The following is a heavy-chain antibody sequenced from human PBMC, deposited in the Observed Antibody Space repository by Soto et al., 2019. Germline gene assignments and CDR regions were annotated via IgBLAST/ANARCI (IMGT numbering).Heavy chain of an antibody. CDR2: IYYSGST. Sequence: SETLSLTCTVSGGSISSSSYYWGWIRQPPGKGLEWIGSIYYSGSTYYNPSLKSRVTISVDTSKNQFSLKLSSVTAADTAVYYCARPYTAMVISDAFDIWGQGTMVTVSS. J-gene: IGHJ3*02. V-gene: IGHV4-39*01. CDR1: GGSISSSSYY. CDR3: ARPYTAMVISDAFDI. D-gene: IGHD5-18*01.